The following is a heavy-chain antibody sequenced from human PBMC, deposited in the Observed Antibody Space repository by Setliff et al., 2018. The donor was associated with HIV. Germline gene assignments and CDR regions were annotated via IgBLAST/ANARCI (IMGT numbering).Heavy chain of an antibody. Sequence: SETLSLTCTASGDSISSGAYYWNWIRQHPGKGLEWIGYTYYSGNTYYNPSLKSRVSISVDTSKNQLYLKLRSVTAADTALYYCASVDHGLLTGNLFFGPWCPGTLVTVSS. V-gene: IGHV4-31*03. J-gene: IGHJ5*02. CDR1: GDSISSGAYY. CDR3: ASVDHGLLTGNLFFGP. D-gene: IGHD3-9*01. CDR2: TYYSGNT.